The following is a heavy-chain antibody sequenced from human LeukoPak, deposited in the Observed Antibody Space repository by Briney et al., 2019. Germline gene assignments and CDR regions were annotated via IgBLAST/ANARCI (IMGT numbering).Heavy chain of an antibody. Sequence: GGSLRLSCAASGFTFTSYSLNWLRQAPGKGLEWVSSISTVGSYRYYAHSVKGRFTISRDDTDNLLYLQMNSLRAEDTAVYFCARLKRNSDRSGFYYYYDNWGQGTLVTLPS. D-gene: IGHD3-22*01. J-gene: IGHJ4*02. CDR3: ARLKRNSDRSGFYYYYDN. CDR1: GFTFTSYS. V-gene: IGHV3-21*01. CDR2: ISTVGSYR.